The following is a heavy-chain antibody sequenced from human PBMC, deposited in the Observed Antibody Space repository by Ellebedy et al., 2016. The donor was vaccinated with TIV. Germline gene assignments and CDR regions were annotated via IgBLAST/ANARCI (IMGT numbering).Heavy chain of an antibody. CDR3: AKETGRVTGWDYFDL. V-gene: IGHV3-21*04. Sequence: GESLKISCVASGFTFNKSSMNWVRQAPGKGLEWVSSISSSSSYIYYADSIQGRFTISRDNARNSVSLQMDRLRAEDTAVYYCAKETGRVTGWDYFDLWGQGTLVTVSS. CDR1: GFTFNKSS. CDR2: ISSSSSYI. D-gene: IGHD6-19*01. J-gene: IGHJ4*02.